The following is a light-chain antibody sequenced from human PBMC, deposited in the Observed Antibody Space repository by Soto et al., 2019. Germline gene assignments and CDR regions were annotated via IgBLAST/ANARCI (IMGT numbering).Light chain of an antibody. V-gene: IGLV1-44*01. Sequence: QSALTQPPSASGTPGQRVTISCSGSSSNIGSKTVNWYQQLPGTAPKLLIYSNNQRPSGVPDRFSGSKSGTSASLAISGLQSEDEADYYCAAWDDSLNGVVFGGGTQLTVL. CDR3: AAWDDSLNGVV. CDR2: SNN. CDR1: SSNIGSKT. J-gene: IGLJ2*01.